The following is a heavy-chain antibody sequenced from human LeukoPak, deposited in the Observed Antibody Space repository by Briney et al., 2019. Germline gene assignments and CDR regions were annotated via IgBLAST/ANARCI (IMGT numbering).Heavy chain of an antibody. D-gene: IGHD3-22*01. CDR1: GGSFSGYY. V-gene: IGHV4-34*01. Sequence: PSETLSLTCAVYGGSFSGYYWSWIRQPPGEGLEWIGEINHSGSTNYNPSLKSRVTISVDTSKNQFSLKLSSVTAADTAVYYCARVRKTYYYDSSGYDYWGQGTLVTVSS. CDR2: INHSGST. J-gene: IGHJ4*02. CDR3: ARVRKTYYYDSSGYDY.